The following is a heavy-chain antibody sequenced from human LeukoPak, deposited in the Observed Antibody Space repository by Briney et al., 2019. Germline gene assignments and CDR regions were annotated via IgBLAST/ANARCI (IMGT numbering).Heavy chain of an antibody. Sequence: PSETLSLTCTVSGGSISSSSYYWGWIRQSPGKGLEWIGSMYYRGSTYYNPSLKSRVTLSVDTPKNQFSLKLSSVTAADTAVYYCARHGGSYTFDYWGQGTLVTVSS. CDR2: MYYRGST. J-gene: IGHJ4*02. D-gene: IGHD1-26*01. CDR1: GGSISSSSYY. CDR3: ARHGGSYTFDY. V-gene: IGHV4-39*01.